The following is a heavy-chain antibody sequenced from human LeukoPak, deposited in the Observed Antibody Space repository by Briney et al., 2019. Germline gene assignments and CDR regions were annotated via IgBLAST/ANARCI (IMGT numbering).Heavy chain of an antibody. Sequence: ASVKVSCKASEYTFTGYYMHWVRQAPGQGLEWMGWINPNRGGTNYAQKFQGRVTMTRDTSISTAYMELSRLRSDDTAVYYCARLYLPATRFDYWGQGTLVTVSS. V-gene: IGHV1-2*02. D-gene: IGHD5-24*01. CDR1: EYTFTGYY. J-gene: IGHJ4*02. CDR3: ARLYLPATRFDY. CDR2: INPNRGGT.